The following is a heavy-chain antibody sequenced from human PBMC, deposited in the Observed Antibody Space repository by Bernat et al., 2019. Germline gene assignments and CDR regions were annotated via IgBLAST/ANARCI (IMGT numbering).Heavy chain of an antibody. Sequence: EVQLVESGGGLVKPGGSLRLSCAASGFTFSSYSMNWVRQAPGKGLEWVSSISSSSYIYYADSVKGRFTISRDNAKNSLYLQMNSLRAEDTAVYYCARDRTDDAFDIWGQGTMVTVSS. CDR3: ARDRTDDAFDI. J-gene: IGHJ3*02. CDR1: GFTFSSYS. CDR2: ISSSSYI. V-gene: IGHV3-21*01.